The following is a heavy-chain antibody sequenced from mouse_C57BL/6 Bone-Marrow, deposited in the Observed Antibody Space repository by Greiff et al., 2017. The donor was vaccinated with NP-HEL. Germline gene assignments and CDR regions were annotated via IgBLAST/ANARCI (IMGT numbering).Heavy chain of an antibody. CDR1: GYSFTDYN. CDR3: AGPLNYYGSSYPPWFAY. Sequence: EVQLQQSGPELVKPGASVKISCKASGYSFTDYNMNWVKQSNGKSLEWIGVINPNYGTTSYNQKFKGKATLTVDQSSSTAYMQLNSLTSEDSAVYYCAGPLNYYGSSYPPWFAYWGQGTLVTVSA. V-gene: IGHV1-39*01. D-gene: IGHD1-1*01. CDR2: INPNYGTT. J-gene: IGHJ3*01.